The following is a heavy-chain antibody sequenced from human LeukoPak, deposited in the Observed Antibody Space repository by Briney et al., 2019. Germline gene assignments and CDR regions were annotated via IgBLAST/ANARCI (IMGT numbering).Heavy chain of an antibody. D-gene: IGHD3-10*01. Sequence: PGGSLRLSCAASGFTFSDYYMSWIRQAPGKGLEWVSYISSSSSYTNYADSVKGRFTISRDNAKNSLYPQMNSLRADDTAVYYCAIVGQISMIRGNWPRDWGQGTLVTVSS. J-gene: IGHJ4*02. CDR1: GFTFSDYY. CDR3: AIVGQISMIRGNWPRD. V-gene: IGHV3-11*03. CDR2: ISSSSSYT.